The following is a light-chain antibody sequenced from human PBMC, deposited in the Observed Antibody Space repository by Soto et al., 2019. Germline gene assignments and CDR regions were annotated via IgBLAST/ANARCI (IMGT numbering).Light chain of an antibody. CDR2: AAS. Sequence: IQLTQSPSSLSASVGDRVTITCRASQGISSYLAWYQQTPGKAPKLLIYAASTLLTGVPSRFSGSGSGTDFTLTISSLQPEDFATYYCQQLNSYPPTFGQGTKVDI. CDR3: QQLNSYPPT. V-gene: IGKV1-9*01. J-gene: IGKJ1*01. CDR1: QGISSY.